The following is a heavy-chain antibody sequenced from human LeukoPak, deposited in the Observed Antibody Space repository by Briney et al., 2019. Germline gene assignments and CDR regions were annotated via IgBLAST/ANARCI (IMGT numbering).Heavy chain of an antibody. V-gene: IGHV3-21*01. J-gene: IGHJ4*02. CDR2: ISITGYYI. CDR3: TRGLVSSEYPPTFVPDY. D-gene: IGHD2/OR15-2a*01. CDR1: GFTFRSYA. Sequence: GGSLRLSCAASGFTFRSYAMNWVRQAPGKGLEWVSSISITGYYINDADSVKGRFTISRDNSKNSLFLQMNSLRDEDTAVYYCTRGLVSSEYPPTFVPDYWGQGTLVTVSS.